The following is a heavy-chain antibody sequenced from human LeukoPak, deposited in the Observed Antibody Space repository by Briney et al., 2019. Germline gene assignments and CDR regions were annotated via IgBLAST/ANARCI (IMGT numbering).Heavy chain of an antibody. D-gene: IGHD3-10*01. CDR2: IIPIFGTA. J-gene: IGHJ5*02. V-gene: IGHV1-69*06. CDR1: GGTFSSYA. CDR3: ARRVGESHPINWFDP. Sequence: GSSVKVSCKASGGTFSSYAISWVRQAPGQGLEWMGGIIPIFGTANYAQKFQGRVTITADKSTSTACMELSSLRSEDTAVYYCARRVGESHPINWFDPWGQGTLVTVSS.